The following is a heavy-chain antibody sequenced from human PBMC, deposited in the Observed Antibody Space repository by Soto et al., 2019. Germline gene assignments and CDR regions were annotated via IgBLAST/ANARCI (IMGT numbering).Heavy chain of an antibody. J-gene: IGHJ5*02. V-gene: IGHV4-30-2*01. CDR2: IYHSGIT. CDR1: GGSISSGYS. Sequence: QLQLQESGSGLVKPSQTLSLTCAVSGGSISSGYSWSWIRQPPGKGLEWIGYIYHSGITYYNPSLKSRVPISVDRSKNQFSLQLSSVTAADTAVYYCARGYCSITSCSNWLDPWGQGTLVTVSS. CDR3: ARGYCSITSCSNWLDP. D-gene: IGHD2-2*01.